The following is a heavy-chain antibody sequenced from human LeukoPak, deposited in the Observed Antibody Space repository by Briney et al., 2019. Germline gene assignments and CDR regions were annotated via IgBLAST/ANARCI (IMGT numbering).Heavy chain of an antibody. Sequence: ASVNVSCKASRYTFTGYHMHWVRQAPGQGLEWMGRINSNSGGTNYPQNFQGRVTITRDTSISTAYMELSRLRSDATAVYYCARARVTVVTPHYYYGMDVWGQGTTVTVSS. CDR1: RYTFTGYH. CDR3: ARARVTVVTPHYYYGMDV. V-gene: IGHV1-2*06. D-gene: IGHD4-23*01. J-gene: IGHJ6*02. CDR2: INSNSGGT.